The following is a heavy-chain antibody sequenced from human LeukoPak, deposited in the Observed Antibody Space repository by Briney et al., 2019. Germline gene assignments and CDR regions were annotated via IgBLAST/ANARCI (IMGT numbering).Heavy chain of an antibody. CDR3: ARETSRFGVADPLRYFDL. J-gene: IGHJ2*01. Sequence: SETLSLTCTVSGGSISSSSYYWGWIRQPPGKGLEWIGSIYYSGSTYYNPSLKSRVTISVDTSKNQFSLKLSSVTAADTAVYYCARETSRFGVADPLRYFDLWGRGTLVTVSS. CDR2: IYYSGST. D-gene: IGHD3-3*01. V-gene: IGHV4-39*07. CDR1: GGSISSSSYY.